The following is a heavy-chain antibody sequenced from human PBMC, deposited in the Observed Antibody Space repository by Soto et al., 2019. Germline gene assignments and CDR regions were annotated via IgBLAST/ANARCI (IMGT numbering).Heavy chain of an antibody. Sequence: HPGGSLRLSCAASGFTFSSYAMSWVRQAPGKGLEWDSAITASGDTTYYADSVKGRFTISRDNSKSTMYLQMNSLRAEDTAVYYCARGLDPYPRAEWQLVPPQGLNRDAFGIWGQGTMVTVSS. V-gene: IGHV3-23*01. D-gene: IGHD6-6*01. CDR3: ARGLDPYPRAEWQLVPPQGLNRDAFGI. J-gene: IGHJ3*02. CDR2: ITASGDTT. CDR1: GFTFSSYA.